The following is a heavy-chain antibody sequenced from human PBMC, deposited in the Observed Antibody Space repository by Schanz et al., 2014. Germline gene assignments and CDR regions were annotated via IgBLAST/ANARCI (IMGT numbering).Heavy chain of an antibody. CDR1: GFTFSSHW. CDR2: INSVGSNT. J-gene: IGHJ4*02. CDR3: AKDAENTAMITDYFDY. Sequence: EVQLLESGGGLVQPGGSLRLSCAASGFTFSSHWMHWVRQDPGKGLVWVARINSVGSNTDYADSVTGRFTISRDNSKTTVYLQMNSLRAEDTAVYYCAKDAENTAMITDYFDYWGQGTLVTVSS. V-gene: IGHV3-74*01. D-gene: IGHD5-18*01.